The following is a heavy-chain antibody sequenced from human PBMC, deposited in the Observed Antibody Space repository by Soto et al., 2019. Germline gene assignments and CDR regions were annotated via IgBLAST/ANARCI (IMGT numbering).Heavy chain of an antibody. Sequence: GGSLRLSCAASGFTFSSYAMSWVRQAPGKGLEWVSAISGSGGSTYYADSVKGRFTISRDNSKNTLYLQMNSLRAEDTAVYYCAKAEIGRSSGWLFDYWGQGTLVTVSS. V-gene: IGHV3-23*01. CDR3: AKAEIGRSSGWLFDY. J-gene: IGHJ4*02. D-gene: IGHD6-19*01. CDR1: GFTFSSYA. CDR2: ISGSGGST.